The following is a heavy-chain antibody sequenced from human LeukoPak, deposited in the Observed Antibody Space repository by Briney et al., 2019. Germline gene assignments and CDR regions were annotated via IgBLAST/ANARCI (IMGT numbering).Heavy chain of an antibody. CDR3: ARARGSEAPDY. D-gene: IGHD3-10*01. V-gene: IGHV3-64*01. CDR2: ISSNGGST. CDR1: GFTCSSYA. J-gene: IGHJ4*02. Sequence: PGGSLRLSCVASGFTCSSYAMHWVRQAPGKGLEYVSAISSNGGSTYYANSVKGRFTISRDNSKNTLYLQMGSLRSDDTAVYYCARARGSEAPDYWGQGTLVTVSS.